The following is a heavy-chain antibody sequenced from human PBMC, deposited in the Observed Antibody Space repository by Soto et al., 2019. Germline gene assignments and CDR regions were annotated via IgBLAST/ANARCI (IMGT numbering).Heavy chain of an antibody. D-gene: IGHD3-16*01. CDR2: IIPIIGII. Sequence: QVQLVQSGAEVKKPGSSVKVSCKASGGTFSTYTITWVRQAPGQGLEWMGRIIPIIGIINYAQKFQGRVTISTDKFTGTAYMELTGLTSDDTAVYYCARAPASHYNDSHASSYPWGQATLVTVSS. V-gene: IGHV1-69*02. CDR1: GGTFSTYT. J-gene: IGHJ5*02. CDR3: ARAPASHYNDSHASSYP.